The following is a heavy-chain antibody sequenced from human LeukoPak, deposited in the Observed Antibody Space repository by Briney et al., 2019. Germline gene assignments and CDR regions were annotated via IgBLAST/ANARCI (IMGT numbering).Heavy chain of an antibody. V-gene: IGHV3-11*04. Sequence: PGGSLRLSCSASGFSFTDYYMSWIRQSPGKGLEWVSYISSSGATIYYADSVKGRFTISRDTAKNSLYLQMNSLRVEDTAGCYCGRAVKWDYWGQGALVTVSS. CDR3: GRAVKWDY. D-gene: IGHD1-26*01. J-gene: IGHJ4*02. CDR2: ISSSGATI. CDR1: GFSFTDYY.